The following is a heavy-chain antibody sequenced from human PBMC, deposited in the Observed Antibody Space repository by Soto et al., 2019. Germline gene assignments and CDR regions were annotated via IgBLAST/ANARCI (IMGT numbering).Heavy chain of an antibody. CDR1: GGSFSGYY. CDR2: INHSGRT. J-gene: IGHJ3*02. CDR3: ARKRGFVVVVSATLFDDAFDI. Sequence: QVQLQQWGAGLLKPSETLSLTCAVYGGSFSGYYWSWIRQPPGKGLAWIGEINHSGRTNYNPSLKSRVTISVDTSKKQLSLKLSSVNAADTAVYYCARKRGFVVVVSATLFDDAFDIWGQGTMVTVSS. D-gene: IGHD2-15*01. V-gene: IGHV4-34*01.